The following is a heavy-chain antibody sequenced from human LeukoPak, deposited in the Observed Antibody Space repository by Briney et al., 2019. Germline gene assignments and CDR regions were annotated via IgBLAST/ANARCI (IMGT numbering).Heavy chain of an antibody. J-gene: IGHJ4*02. D-gene: IGHD1-26*01. CDR2: VTSRRGT. Sequence: GALRLSCAASEFTLSTHGLSWVRQAPGKRLEWVSTVTSRRGTHYADSVKGRFTISRDNSKNTLYLQVNSLRAEDTAVYYCAKGGKWDVTPFDYWGQGTLVTVSS. CDR1: EFTLSTHG. CDR3: AKGGKWDVTPFDY. V-gene: IGHV3-23*01.